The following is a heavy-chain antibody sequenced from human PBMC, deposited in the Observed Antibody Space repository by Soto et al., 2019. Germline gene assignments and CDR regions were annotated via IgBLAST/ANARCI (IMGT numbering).Heavy chain of an antibody. CDR1: GYTFTRYG. J-gene: IGHJ6*02. CDR3: ARGGAVAGTNYYYGMDV. D-gene: IGHD6-19*01. Sequence: ASVKVSCKASGYTFTRYGISWVRQAPGQGLEWMGWISGYNGDTKYAQKFQGRVTMTVDTSTTTAYMELRSLTSDDTAVYYCARGGAVAGTNYYYGMDVWGQGTTVTVSS. CDR2: ISGYNGDT. V-gene: IGHV1-18*01.